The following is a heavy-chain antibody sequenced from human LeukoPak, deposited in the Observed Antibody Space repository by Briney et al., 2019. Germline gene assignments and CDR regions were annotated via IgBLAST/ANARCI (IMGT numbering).Heavy chain of an antibody. CDR2: ISGSGGST. D-gene: IGHD3-3*01. CDR1: GFTFSSYA. J-gene: IGHJ4*02. V-gene: IGHV3-23*01. CDR3: AREKPNYDFWSGDYTSPNFYY. Sequence: PGGSLRLSCAASGFTFSSYAMSWVRQAPGKGLEWVSAISGSGGSTYYADSVKGRFTISRDNSKNTLYLQMNSLRAEDTAVYYCAREKPNYDFWSGDYTSPNFYYWGQGTLVTVSS.